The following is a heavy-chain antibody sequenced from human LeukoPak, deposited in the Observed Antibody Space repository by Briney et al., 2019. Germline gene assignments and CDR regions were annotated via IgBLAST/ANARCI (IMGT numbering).Heavy chain of an antibody. CDR1: GGSISSGDYY. D-gene: IGHD5-18*01. Sequence: SETLSLTCTVSGGSISSGDYYWSWIRQPPGKGLEWIGYIYYSGSTNYNPSLKSRVTVSVDTSKNQFSLKLSSVTAADTAVYYCAREERYSYPFDYWGQGTLVTVSS. CDR2: IYYSGST. CDR3: AREERYSYPFDY. J-gene: IGHJ4*02. V-gene: IGHV4-61*08.